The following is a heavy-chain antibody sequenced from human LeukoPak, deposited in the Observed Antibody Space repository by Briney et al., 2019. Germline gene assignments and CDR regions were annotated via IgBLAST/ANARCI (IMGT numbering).Heavy chain of an antibody. D-gene: IGHD2-8*01. CDR1: GYTFTSYA. V-gene: IGHV7-4-1*02. CDR2: INTNTGNP. J-gene: IGHJ6*03. CDR3: ARDPRYCTNGVCFNTDV. Sequence: ASVKVSCKASGYTFTSYAMNWVRQAPGQGLEWMGWINTNTGNPTYAQGFTGRFVFSLDTSVSTAYLQISSLKAEDTAMYYCARDPRYCTNGVCFNTDVWGKGTTVTVSS.